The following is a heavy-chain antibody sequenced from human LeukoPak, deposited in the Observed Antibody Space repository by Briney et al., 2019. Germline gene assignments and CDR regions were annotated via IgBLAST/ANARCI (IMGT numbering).Heavy chain of an antibody. CDR3: AREGYDSSGYYLDDAFDI. J-gene: IGHJ3*02. CDR1: GFTFSSYA. V-gene: IGHV3-30-3*01. CDR2: ISYDGSSK. Sequence: GGSLRLSCAASGFTFSSYAMHWVRQAPGKGLEWVAVISYDGSSKYYADSVKGRFTISRDNSKNTLYLQMNSLRAEDTAVYYCAREGYDSSGYYLDDAFDIWGQGTMVTVSS. D-gene: IGHD3-22*01.